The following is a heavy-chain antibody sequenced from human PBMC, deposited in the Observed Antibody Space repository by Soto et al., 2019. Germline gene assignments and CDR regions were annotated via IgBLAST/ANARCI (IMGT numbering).Heavy chain of an antibody. V-gene: IGHV3-30*18. D-gene: IGHD2-21*02. J-gene: IGHJ6*02. CDR3: AKDRSPELYDCRFDV. CDR2: ISHDASHR. Sequence: PGGSLRLSCSPSRFTFSTYGMHWVRQAPGKGLEWVALISHDASHRYYIDSVEGRFTISRDNSKNTLFLQLSSLRTDDTAVYFCAKDRSPELYDCRFDVWGQGTTVTVSS. CDR1: RFTFSTYG.